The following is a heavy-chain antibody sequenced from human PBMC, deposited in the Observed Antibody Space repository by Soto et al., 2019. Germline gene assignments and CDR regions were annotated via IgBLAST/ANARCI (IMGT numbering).Heavy chain of an antibody. CDR1: GDSISSSGYY. CDR3: ATHVRGSGTPGAY. D-gene: IGHD3-16*01. V-gene: IGHV4-39*01. J-gene: IGHJ4*02. Sequence: QVQLQESGPGLLRPSEALSLTCAVSGDSISSSGYYWGWIRQPPGKGLEWVGSIYYGGNTFHNPSLQIRFTISVDTSRNHFSLKLTSVTAADTAVYYCATHVRGSGTPGAYWGQGTLVTVSS. CDR2: IYYGGNT.